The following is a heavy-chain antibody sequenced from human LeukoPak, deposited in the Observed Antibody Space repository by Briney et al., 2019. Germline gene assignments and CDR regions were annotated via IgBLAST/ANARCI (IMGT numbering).Heavy chain of an antibody. J-gene: IGHJ6*02. CDR1: GYTFTSYA. CDR3: ARDGGGHYYYYAMDV. CDR2: SKDGNGNT. V-gene: IGHV1-3*01. D-gene: IGHD3-16*01. Sequence: ASVKVSCKASGYTFTSYAIHWVRQAPGQRPEWMGWSKDGNGNTKYSQSFQGRVTFTRDTSASTAYMELSRLRSEDTAMYYCARDGGGHYYYYAMDVWGQGTTVTVSS.